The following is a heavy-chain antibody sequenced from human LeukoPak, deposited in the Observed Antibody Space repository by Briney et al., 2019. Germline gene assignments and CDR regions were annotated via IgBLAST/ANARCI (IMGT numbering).Heavy chain of an antibody. D-gene: IGHD3-10*01. J-gene: IGHJ4*02. CDR3: AKDRRFGELSH. V-gene: IGHV3-23*01. CDR2: ISGSGGST. Sequence: GGSLRLSCAASGFTFSSYAMSWVRQAPGKGLEWVSAISGSGGSTYYADPVKGGFTISRDNSKNTLYLQMNSLRAEDTAVYYCAKDRRFGELSHWGQGTLVTVSS. CDR1: GFTFSSYA.